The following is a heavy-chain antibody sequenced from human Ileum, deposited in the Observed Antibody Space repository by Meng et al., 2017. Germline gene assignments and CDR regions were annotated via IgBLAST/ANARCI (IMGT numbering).Heavy chain of an antibody. Sequence: GESLKISCAVSGFTFSNYAMSWVRQAPGKGLEWVSGISASGDRTYYADSVKGRFTFSRDNSKNTLFLQMASLRSDDTAMYYCARDEDISAAGKLFGDYWGQGTLVTVSS. CDR2: ISASGDRT. V-gene: IGHV3-23*01. CDR3: ARDEDISAAGKLFGDY. J-gene: IGHJ4*02. D-gene: IGHD6-13*01. CDR1: GFTFSNYA.